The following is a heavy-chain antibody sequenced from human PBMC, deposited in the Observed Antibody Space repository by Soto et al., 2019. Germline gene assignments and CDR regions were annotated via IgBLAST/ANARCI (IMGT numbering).Heavy chain of an antibody. CDR2: INHSGSA. V-gene: IGHV4-34*01. J-gene: IGHJ4*02. CDR1: GGSFSGYY. Sequence: QVQLQQWGAGLLKPSETLSLTCAVYGGSFSGYYWTWIRQPPGKGLEWVGEINHSGSANYNPSLKSRVTISVDTSKHQLALKLSSVTAADTAVYYCARPRPTRGALDYWGRGTLVTVSS. D-gene: IGHD3-10*01. CDR3: ARPRPTRGALDY.